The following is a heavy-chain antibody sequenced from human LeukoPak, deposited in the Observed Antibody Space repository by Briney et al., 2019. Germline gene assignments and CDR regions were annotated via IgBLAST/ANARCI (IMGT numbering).Heavy chain of an antibody. CDR3: ARELNGDFDY. V-gene: IGHV4-59*01. CDR2: IYYSGST. CDR1: GGSFSDFY. Sequence: PSETLSLTCAVYGGSFSDFYWSWIRQPPGKGLEWIGYIYYSGSTNYNPSLKSRVTISVDTSKNQFSLKLSSVTAADTAVYYCARELNGDFDYWGQGTLVTVSS. D-gene: IGHD3-10*01. J-gene: IGHJ4*02.